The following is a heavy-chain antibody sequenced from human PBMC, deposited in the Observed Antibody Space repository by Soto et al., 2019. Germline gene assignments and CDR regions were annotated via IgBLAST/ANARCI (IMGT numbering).Heavy chain of an antibody. CDR1: GFTFSTYT. D-gene: IGHD2-2*01. J-gene: IGHJ4*02. Sequence: HPGGSLRLSCAASGFTFSTYTMSWVRQAPGKGLEWVSVISGSGGSPSYADSVQGRFTISRDNPKNTLYLQMSSLRVEDTAMYYCAKARCSTTNCYVPDYWGQGTLVTVSS. V-gene: IGHV3-23*01. CDR2: ISGSGGSP. CDR3: AKARCSTTNCYVPDY.